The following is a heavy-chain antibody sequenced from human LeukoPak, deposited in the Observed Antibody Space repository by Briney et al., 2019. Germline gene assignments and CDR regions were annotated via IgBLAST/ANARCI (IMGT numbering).Heavy chain of an antibody. CDR1: GFTFSSYG. V-gene: IGHV3-74*01. Sequence: PGGSLRLSCAASGFTFSSYGMSWVRQAPGKGLGWVSRINSDGINTSYADSVKGRFTISRDNAKNTLNLQMNSLRAEDTAVYYCARDLGQYYDTSDNWFDPWGQGTLVTVSS. CDR2: INSDGINT. J-gene: IGHJ5*02. CDR3: ARDLGQYYDTSDNWFDP. D-gene: IGHD3-22*01.